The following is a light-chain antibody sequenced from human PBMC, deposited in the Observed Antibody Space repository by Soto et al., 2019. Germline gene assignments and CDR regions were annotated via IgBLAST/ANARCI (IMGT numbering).Light chain of an antibody. J-gene: IGLJ1*01. Sequence: QSVLAQPPSVSAAPGQKVTISCSGSSSNIGNNYVSWYQQLPGTAPKLLIYENNKRPSGIPDRFSGSKSGTSATLGITGFQTGDGADYYCGTGDSRLSAYVFGTGTKVTV. CDR3: GTGDSRLSAYV. CDR2: ENN. V-gene: IGLV1-51*02. CDR1: SSNIGNNY.